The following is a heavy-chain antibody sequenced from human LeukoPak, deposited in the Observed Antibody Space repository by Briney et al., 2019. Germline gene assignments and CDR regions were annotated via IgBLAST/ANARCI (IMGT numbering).Heavy chain of an antibody. Sequence: GGSLRLSCAASGFTFSDYYMSWIRQAPGKGLEWVSYISSSSSTIYYADSVKGRFTISRDNAKNSPYLQMNSLRDEDTAVYYCARVQAPRSTIFGVVTLVYYGMDVWGQGTTVTVSS. J-gene: IGHJ6*02. CDR1: GFTFSDYY. V-gene: IGHV3-11*04. D-gene: IGHD3-3*01. CDR2: ISSSSSTI. CDR3: ARVQAPRSTIFGVVTLVYYGMDV.